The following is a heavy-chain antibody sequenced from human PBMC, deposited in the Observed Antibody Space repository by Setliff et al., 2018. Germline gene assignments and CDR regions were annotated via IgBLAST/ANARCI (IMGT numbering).Heavy chain of an antibody. D-gene: IGHD2-2*01. J-gene: IGHJ6*03. V-gene: IGHV3-15*01. Sequence: GGSLRLSCAASGFTFSNAWMSWVRQAPGKGLEWVGRIKSKTDGGTTDYAAPVKGRFTISRDDSKNTLYLQMNSLKTEDTAVYYCTTGIVVEPTEGYYYYMDVWGKGTTVTVS. CDR2: IKSKTDGGTT. CDR1: GFTFSNAW. CDR3: TTGIVVEPTEGYYYYMDV.